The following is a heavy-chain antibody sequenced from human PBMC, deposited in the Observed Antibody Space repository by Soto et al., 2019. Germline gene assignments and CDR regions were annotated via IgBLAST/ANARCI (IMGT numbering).Heavy chain of an antibody. CDR3: ARARGNDWYSDY. D-gene: IGHD5-12*01. V-gene: IGHV3-21*01. CDR2: ITHSGTYV. CDR1: GFTFSEYS. J-gene: IGHJ4*02. Sequence: GGSLRLSCTASGFTFSEYSMSWVRQAPGKGLEWVSSITHSGTYVYYADSVKGRFTISRDSASNSLFLQMTSLRAEDTAVYHCARARGNDWYSDYWGQGTLVTVSS.